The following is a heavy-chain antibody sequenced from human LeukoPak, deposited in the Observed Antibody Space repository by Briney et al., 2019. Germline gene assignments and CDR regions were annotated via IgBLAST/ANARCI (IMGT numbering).Heavy chain of an antibody. Sequence: GQSLKISCKGSGYSFTSYWIGWVRQMPGKGLEWMGIIYPGDSDTRYSPSFQGQVTISADKSISTAYLQWSSLKAADTAMYYCASALEQWLAPFDYWGQGTLVTVSS. CDR3: ASALEQWLAPFDY. J-gene: IGHJ4*02. V-gene: IGHV5-51*03. CDR1: GYSFTSYW. D-gene: IGHD6-19*01. CDR2: IYPGDSDT.